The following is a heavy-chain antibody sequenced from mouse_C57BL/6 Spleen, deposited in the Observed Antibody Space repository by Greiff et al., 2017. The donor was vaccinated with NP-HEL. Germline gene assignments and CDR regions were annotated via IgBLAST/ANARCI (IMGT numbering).Heavy chain of an antibody. Sequence: QVQLKQSGAELAKPGASVKLSCKASGYTFTSYWMHWVKQRPGQGLEWIGYINPSSGYTKYNQKFKDKATLTADKSSSTAYMQLSSLTYEDSAVYYCARYYYGNYDTFDYWGQGTTLTVSS. CDR1: GYTFTSYW. D-gene: IGHD2-1*01. CDR3: ARYYYGNYDTFDY. CDR2: INPSSGYT. J-gene: IGHJ2*01. V-gene: IGHV1-7*01.